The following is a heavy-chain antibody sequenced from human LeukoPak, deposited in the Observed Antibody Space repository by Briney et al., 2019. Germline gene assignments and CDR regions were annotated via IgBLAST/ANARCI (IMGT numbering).Heavy chain of an antibody. CDR3: ASLSLPWETGLQVDGPNDS. D-gene: IGHD5-24*01. CDR2: MYYSGST. Sequence: PSETLSLTCSVSGYSISNAYYWGWIRQPPGKGLEWIGSMYYSGSTFYNPSLKSRVTMSVDTSKNQVSLKLSSVTAADTAVYYCASLSLPWETGLQVDGPNDSWGQGTLVTVSS. V-gene: IGHV4-38-2*02. J-gene: IGHJ4*02. CDR1: GYSISNAYY.